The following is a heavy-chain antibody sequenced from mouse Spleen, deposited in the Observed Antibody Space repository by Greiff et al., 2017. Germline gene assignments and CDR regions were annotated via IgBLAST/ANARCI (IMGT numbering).Heavy chain of an antibody. CDR2: INPYNGGT. V-gene: IGHV1-26*01. J-gene: IGHJ4*01. CDR1: GYTFTDYY. Sequence: EVQLQQSGPELVKPGASVKISCKASGYTFTDYYMNWVKQSHGKSLEWIGDINPYNGGTSYNQKFKGKATLTVDKSSSTAYMELRSLTSEDSAVYYCAMGYGSSYAMDYWGQGTSVTVSS. D-gene: IGHD1-1*01. CDR3: AMGYGSSYAMDY.